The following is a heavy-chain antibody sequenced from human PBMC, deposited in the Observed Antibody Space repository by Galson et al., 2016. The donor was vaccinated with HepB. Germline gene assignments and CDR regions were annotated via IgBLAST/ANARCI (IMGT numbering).Heavy chain of an antibody. CDR1: GGSISRSSYY. V-gene: IGHV4-39*01. Sequence: SETLSLTCTVSGGSISRSSYYWGWIRQPAGKGLEWIGSIYYSGSTYYNPSLGGRVTISVDTSKNQFSLKLSSVTAADTAVYYCAKTLGPGYYDSSGYYYPPAAFDIWGQGIKVTVSS. J-gene: IGHJ3*02. CDR2: IYYSGST. CDR3: AKTLGPGYYDSSGYYYPPAAFDI. D-gene: IGHD3-22*01.